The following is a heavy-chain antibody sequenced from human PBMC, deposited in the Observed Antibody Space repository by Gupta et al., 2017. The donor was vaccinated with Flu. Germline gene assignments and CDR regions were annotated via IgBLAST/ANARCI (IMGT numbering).Heavy chain of an antibody. CDR1: GFTFDDYA. Sequence: EVQLVESGGGLVQPGRSLRLSCAASGFTFDDYAMHWVRQAPGKGLAWVSGIRWNRGSIGYADSVKGRFTISRDNAKNSLYLQMNSLRAEVTVLYYCAKDGRPPGWGMDVWGQGTTVTVSS. D-gene: IGHD2-15*01. CDR2: IRWNRGSI. CDR3: AKDGRPPGWGMDV. J-gene: IGHJ6*02. V-gene: IGHV3-9*01.